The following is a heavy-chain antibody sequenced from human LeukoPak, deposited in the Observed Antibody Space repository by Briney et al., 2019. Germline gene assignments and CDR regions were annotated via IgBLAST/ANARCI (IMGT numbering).Heavy chain of an antibody. CDR1: GYDFTSYW. Sequence: GESLKISCKGSGYDFTSYWIAWVRQMPGKGLEWMGIIYPGDSDTRYSPSFQGQVTISADKSISTAYLQWSSLKASDTAMYYYARTMRHYNWFDPWGQGTLVTVSS. CDR2: IYPGDSDT. J-gene: IGHJ5*02. CDR3: ARTMRHYNWFDP. D-gene: IGHD2-2*01. V-gene: IGHV5-51*01.